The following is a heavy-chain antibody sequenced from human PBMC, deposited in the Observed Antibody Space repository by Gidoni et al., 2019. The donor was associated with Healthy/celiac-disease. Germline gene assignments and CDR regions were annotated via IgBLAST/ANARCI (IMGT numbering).Heavy chain of an antibody. Sequence: QVQLQESGQGLVKPSQNMSLTCTVSSGSISSGSYYWSWIRQPAGKGLEWIGRIYTSGSTNYNPSLTSRVTIAVDTSKNQFSLKLSSVTAADTAVYYCARTRYCTGGVCYTLFDYWGQGTLVTVSS. CDR3: ARTRYCTGGVCYTLFDY. V-gene: IGHV4-61*02. CDR2: IYTSGST. D-gene: IGHD2-8*02. CDR1: SGSISSGSYY. J-gene: IGHJ4*02.